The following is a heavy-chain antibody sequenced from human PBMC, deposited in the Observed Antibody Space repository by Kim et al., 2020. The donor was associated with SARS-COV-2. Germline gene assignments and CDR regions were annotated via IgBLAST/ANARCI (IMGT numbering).Heavy chain of an antibody. CDR3: ARDLGKFRESPPYDY. J-gene: IGHJ4*02. CDR1: GFTFSSYA. CDR2: ISYDGSNK. Sequence: GGSLRLSCAASGFTFSSYAMHWVRQAPGKGLEWVAVISYDGSNKYYVDSVKGRFTISRDNSKNTLYLQMNSLRAEDTAVYYCARDLGKFRESPPYDYWGQGTLVTVSS. V-gene: IGHV3-30*04. D-gene: IGHD3-10*01.